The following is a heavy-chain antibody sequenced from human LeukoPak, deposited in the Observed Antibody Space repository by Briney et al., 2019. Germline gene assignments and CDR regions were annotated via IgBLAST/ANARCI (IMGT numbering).Heavy chain of an antibody. V-gene: IGHV3-11*01. Sequence: PGGSLRLSCAASGFTFSDYYMSWIRQAPGNGLEWLSYISSRGKTTRFADSVKGRFSVSRDNTNNTLYVQMNSLRAEDTAVYFCARGRDGYKYWGQGTLVTVSS. CDR2: ISSRGKTT. CDR3: ARGRDGYKY. D-gene: IGHD5-24*01. CDR1: GFTFSDYY. J-gene: IGHJ4*02.